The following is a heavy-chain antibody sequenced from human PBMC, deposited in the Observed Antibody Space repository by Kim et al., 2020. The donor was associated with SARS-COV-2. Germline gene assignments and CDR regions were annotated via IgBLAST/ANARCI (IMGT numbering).Heavy chain of an antibody. J-gene: IGHJ6*02. CDR1: GFTFSNAW. CDR3: TTDQIAAAGLYGMDV. CDR2: IKSKTDGGTT. D-gene: IGHD6-13*01. V-gene: IGHV3-15*01. Sequence: GGSLRLSCAASGFTFSNAWMSWVRQAPGKGLEWVGRIKSKTDGGTTDYAAPVKGRFTISRDDSKNTLYLQMNSLKTEDTAVYYCTTDQIAAAGLYGMDVWGQGTTVTVSS.